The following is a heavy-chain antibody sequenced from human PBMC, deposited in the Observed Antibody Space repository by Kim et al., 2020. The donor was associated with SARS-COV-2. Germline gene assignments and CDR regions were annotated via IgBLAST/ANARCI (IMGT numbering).Heavy chain of an antibody. J-gene: IGHJ4*02. CDR3: ARDRAHDYGDYIDY. CDR2: ISYDGSNK. Sequence: GGSLRLSCAASGFTFSSYGMHWVRQAPGKGLEWVAVISYDGSNKYYADSVKGRFTISRDNSKNTLYLQMNSLRAEDTAVYYCARDRAHDYGDYIDYWGQGTLVTVSS. V-gene: IGHV3-33*05. D-gene: IGHD4-17*01. CDR1: GFTFSSYG.